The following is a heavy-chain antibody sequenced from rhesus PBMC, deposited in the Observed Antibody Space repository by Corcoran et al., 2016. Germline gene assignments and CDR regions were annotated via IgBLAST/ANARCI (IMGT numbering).Heavy chain of an antibody. CDR2: LSYSGST. V-gene: IGHV4-122*02. J-gene: IGHJ4*01. D-gene: IGHD6-25*01. Sequence: QVQLQESGSGLVKPSETLSLTCAVSGASITSNYYLWCWIRQAPGQGLEWIGYLSYSGSTSYNPSLKSRVTISRDTSQNQFSLKLTAVTAADTAVYYCARPGGIAAAGTGLFDYWGQGVLVTVSS. CDR3: ARPGGIAAAGTGLFDY. CDR1: GASITSNYYL.